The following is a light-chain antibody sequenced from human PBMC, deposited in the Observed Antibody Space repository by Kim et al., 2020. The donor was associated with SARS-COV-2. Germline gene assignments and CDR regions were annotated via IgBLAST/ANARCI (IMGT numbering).Light chain of an antibody. V-gene: IGLV2-14*03. CDR3: SSYTSSDTLV. Sequence: GQSITISCTGTSSDVGGYDYVSWFQQHPGKAPKLVIFDVTDRPSGVSNRFYGSKSGNTASLTISGLQAEDEADYYCSSYTSSDTLVFGGGTQLTVL. CDR1: SSDVGGYDY. J-gene: IGLJ2*01. CDR2: DVT.